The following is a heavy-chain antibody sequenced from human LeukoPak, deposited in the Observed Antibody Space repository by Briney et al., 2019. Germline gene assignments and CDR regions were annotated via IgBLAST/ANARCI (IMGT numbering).Heavy chain of an antibody. CDR2: IDSGGST. J-gene: IGHJ5*02. Sequence: GGSLRLSCAASGFTVSSNYMSWVRQAPGKGLEWVSVIDSGGSTYYADSVKARSTISRDNSKNTLYLQMNSLRAEDTAVYYCAREKEGNWFDPWGQGTLVTVSS. CDR1: GFTVSSNY. V-gene: IGHV3-53*01. CDR3: AREKEGNWFDP.